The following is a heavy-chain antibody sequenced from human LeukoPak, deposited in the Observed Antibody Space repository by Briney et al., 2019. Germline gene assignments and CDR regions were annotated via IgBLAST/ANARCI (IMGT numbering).Heavy chain of an antibody. CDR3: AKDRGGSYYYYYGMDV. Sequence: PGRSLRLSCAASGFTFSSYGMHWVRQAPGKGLEWVAVIWYDGSNKYYADSVKGRFTISRDNAKNSLYLQMNSLRAEDTALYYCAKDRGGSYYYYYGMDVWGQGTTVTVSS. D-gene: IGHD1-26*01. V-gene: IGHV3-33*03. CDR1: GFTFSSYG. J-gene: IGHJ6*02. CDR2: IWYDGSNK.